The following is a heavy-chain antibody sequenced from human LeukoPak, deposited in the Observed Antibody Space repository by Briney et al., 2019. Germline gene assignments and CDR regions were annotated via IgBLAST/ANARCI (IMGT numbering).Heavy chain of an antibody. CDR2: IYHSGNV. CDR1: GDSISTNNW. V-gene: IGHV4-4*02. Sequence: SGTLSLTCAVSGDSISTNNWYNWVRQPPGKGLEWIGEIYHSGNVNYNPSLKSRVTISVDKSKNQFSLKLTSVTAADTAVYYCARDLGSSTPSGVWGRGTTVTVSS. D-gene: IGHD1-26*01. CDR3: ARDLGSSTPSGV. J-gene: IGHJ6*04.